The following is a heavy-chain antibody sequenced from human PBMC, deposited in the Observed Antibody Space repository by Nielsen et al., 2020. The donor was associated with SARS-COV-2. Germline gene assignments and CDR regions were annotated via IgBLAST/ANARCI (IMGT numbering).Heavy chain of an antibody. V-gene: IGHV3-53*01. J-gene: IGHJ6*02. D-gene: IGHD4-17*01. CDR3: VRDKDSTTGNLRMDV. Sequence: GESLKISCAASGFTVSRNYMSWVRQAPGKGLAWVSVIHEDGSSYYADSVEGRFTISRDNSKNILDLHMNSLRAEDTAVYYCVRDKDSTTGNLRMDVWGQGTTVTVSS. CDR1: GFTVSRNY. CDR2: IHEDGSS.